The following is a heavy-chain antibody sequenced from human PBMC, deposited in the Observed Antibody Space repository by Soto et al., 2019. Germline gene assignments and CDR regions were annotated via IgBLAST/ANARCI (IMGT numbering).Heavy chain of an antibody. CDR3: ARRARASCYRL. D-gene: IGHD2-15*01. Sequence: QVQLQQWGAGLLKPSETLSLTCAVYGGSFSGYYWSWIRQPPGKGLEWIGEINHSGSTNYNPSLKSRVTISVDTSKTQFSLKLGSVTAADTAVYYCARRARASCYRLWGQGTLVTVSS. CDR1: GGSFSGYY. J-gene: IGHJ4*02. CDR2: INHSGST. V-gene: IGHV4-34*01.